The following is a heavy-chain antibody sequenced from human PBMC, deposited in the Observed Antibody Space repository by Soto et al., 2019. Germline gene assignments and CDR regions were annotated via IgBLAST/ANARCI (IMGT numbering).Heavy chain of an antibody. Sequence: ASVKVSCKASGYPFTGPYIYWVRQAPGQGLEWMGWINPSSGGTEFAEKFQGRVTVTRDTSIRTVFLELNSLTSDDTGVYFCARDFRTYSHGVDVWGKGT. D-gene: IGHD4-4*01. V-gene: IGHV1-2*02. CDR1: GYPFTGPY. CDR2: INPSSGGT. J-gene: IGHJ6*04. CDR3: ARDFRTYSHGVDV.